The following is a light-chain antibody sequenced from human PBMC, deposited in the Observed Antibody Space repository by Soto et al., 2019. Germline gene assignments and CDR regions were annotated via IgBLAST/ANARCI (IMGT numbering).Light chain of an antibody. J-gene: IGKJ4*01. CDR1: QSVLYSSNNKNY. CDR3: QQYYATPPT. V-gene: IGKV4-1*01. Sequence: DIVLTQSPDSLAVSLGERATINCKSSQSVLYSSNNKNYLAWYQQKAGQPPKLLIYWASTRKFGVPDRFSGSGSGADFTLTISSLQAEDVAVYYCQQYYATPPTFGGGTKVEIK. CDR2: WAS.